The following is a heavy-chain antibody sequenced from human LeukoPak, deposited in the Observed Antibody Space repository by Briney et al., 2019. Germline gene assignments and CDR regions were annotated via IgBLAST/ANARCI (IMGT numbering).Heavy chain of an antibody. V-gene: IGHV1-69*04. J-gene: IGHJ3*02. Sequence: SVKVSCKASGGTFSSYAISWVRQAPGQGLEWMGRIIPILGIANYAQKFQGRVTITADKSTSTAYMELSSLRSEDTAVYYCARGQRGGVAFDTWGQGTMVTVSS. D-gene: IGHD1-1*01. CDR3: ARGQRGGVAFDT. CDR2: IIPILGIA. CDR1: GGTFSSYA.